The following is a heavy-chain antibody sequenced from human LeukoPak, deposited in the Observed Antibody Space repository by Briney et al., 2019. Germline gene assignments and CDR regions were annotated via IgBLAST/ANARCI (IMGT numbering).Heavy chain of an antibody. Sequence: GGSLRLSCAASGFTFSSYAMSWVRQAPGKGLEWVSTISGSGGSTYYADSVKGRFTISRDNSKNTLYLQMNSLRAEDTAVYYCAKGREYSSSFDAFGIWGQGTMVAVSS. D-gene: IGHD6-6*01. CDR3: AKGREYSSSFDAFGI. CDR2: ISGSGGST. V-gene: IGHV3-23*01. J-gene: IGHJ3*02. CDR1: GFTFSSYA.